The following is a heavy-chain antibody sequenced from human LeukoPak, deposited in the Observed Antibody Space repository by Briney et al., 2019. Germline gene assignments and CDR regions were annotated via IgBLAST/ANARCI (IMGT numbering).Heavy chain of an antibody. CDR1: GYTFTSYD. V-gene: IGHV1-8*01. CDR3: ARVRVGATSIDY. CDR2: MNPNSGNT. D-gene: IGHD1-26*01. Sequence: ASVKVSCKASGYTFTSYDINWVRQATGQGLEWMGWMNPNSGNTGYAQKFQGRVTMTRDTSISTAYMELSRLRSDDTAVYYCARVRVGATSIDYWGQGTLVTVSS. J-gene: IGHJ4*02.